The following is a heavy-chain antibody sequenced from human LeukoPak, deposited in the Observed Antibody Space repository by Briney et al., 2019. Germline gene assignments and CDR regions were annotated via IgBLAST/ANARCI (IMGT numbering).Heavy chain of an antibody. CDR1: GGSITSYF. V-gene: IGHV4-59*01. Sequence: PSETLSLTCTVSGGSITSYFWTWIRQPPGKGLEWIGYIYHSGTTNYNPSLKSRVSISVDTSKNQFSLKLSSVTAADTAVYYCAQKAPYSPGYSQHWVQGTLVTVSS. J-gene: IGHJ1*01. CDR2: IYHSGTT. CDR3: AQKAPYSPGYSQH. D-gene: IGHD2-15*01.